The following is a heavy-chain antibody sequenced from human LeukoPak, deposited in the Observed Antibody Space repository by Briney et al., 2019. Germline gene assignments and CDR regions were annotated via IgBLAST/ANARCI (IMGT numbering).Heavy chain of an antibody. D-gene: IGHD2-15*01. CDR3: ARLPYCSGGSCYLNWFDP. CDR1: GYSFTSYW. CDR2: IYPGDSDT. Sequence: GESLKISCKGSGYSFTSYWIAWVRQVPGKGLEWMGIIYPGDSDTRYSPSFQGQVTFSADKSISTAYLQWSSLKASDTAMYYCARLPYCSGGSCYLNWFDPWGQGTLVTVSS. V-gene: IGHV5-51*01. J-gene: IGHJ5*02.